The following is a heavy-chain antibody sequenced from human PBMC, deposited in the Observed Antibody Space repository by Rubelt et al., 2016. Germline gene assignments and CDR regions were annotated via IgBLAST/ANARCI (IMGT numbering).Heavy chain of an antibody. V-gene: IGHV7-4-1*02. CDR2: INAHTGDP. Sequence: QVQLVQSGSELKKPGASVTISCKASGYTLTTLAMNWVRQAPGQGLVWRGWINAHTGDPTYAQGFTGGFVFSLDTSVNTAYLQISSLQPEDTAVYFCARGHYGAWGQGTLVTVSS. CDR3: ARGHYGA. CDR1: GYTLTTLA. J-gene: IGHJ5*02. D-gene: IGHD4/OR15-4a*01.